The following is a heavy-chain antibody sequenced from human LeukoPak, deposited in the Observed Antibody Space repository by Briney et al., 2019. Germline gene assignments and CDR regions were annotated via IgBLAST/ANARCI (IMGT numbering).Heavy chain of an antibody. CDR3: AKDRGDGYPTHFDC. CDR1: GFTFNIYA. Sequence: GSLRLSCAASGFTFNIYAMHWVRQAPGKGLEWVAFIRYDGSNKYYADSVKGRFTISRDNSKNTVNLQMNSLRVEDTAVYYCAKDRGDGYPTHFDCWGQGTLVTVSS. D-gene: IGHD5-24*01. J-gene: IGHJ4*02. CDR2: IRYDGSNK. V-gene: IGHV3-30*02.